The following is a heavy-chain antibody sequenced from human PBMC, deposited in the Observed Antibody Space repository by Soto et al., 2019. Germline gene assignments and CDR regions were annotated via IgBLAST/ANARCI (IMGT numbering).Heavy chain of an antibody. V-gene: IGHV1-69*06. D-gene: IGHD6-19*01. Sequence: QVQLGQSGAEVRKPGSSVKVSCRASGGTLTPNDISWVRQAPGQGLEWRGGIIPLFDATKYAQKFQGRVTITADKSTGTAYMELSSLRSEDTAMYYCARDRSSSWYNGTFYFDSWGQGTLVTVSS. J-gene: IGHJ4*02. CDR3: ARDRSSSWYNGTFYFDS. CDR1: GGTLTPND. CDR2: IIPLFDAT.